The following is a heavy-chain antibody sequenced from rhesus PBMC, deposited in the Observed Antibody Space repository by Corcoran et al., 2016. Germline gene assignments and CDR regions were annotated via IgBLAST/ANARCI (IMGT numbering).Heavy chain of an antibody. V-gene: IGHV3-6*01. CDR2: IRSKAYGGTA. CDR3: TKEGLDY. J-gene: IGHJ4*01. CDR1: GFTFSNHY. Sequence: EVQLVESGGGLVQPGGSLRVSCAGAGFTFSNHYMYGVRQAPGKGLEWVGFIRSKAYGGTAEYAASVKGRFTISRDDSKSIASLQMSSLKTEDTAVYYCTKEGLDYWGQGVLVTVSS.